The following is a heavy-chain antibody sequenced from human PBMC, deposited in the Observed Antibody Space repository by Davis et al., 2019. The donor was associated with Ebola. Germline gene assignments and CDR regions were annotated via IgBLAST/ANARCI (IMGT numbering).Heavy chain of an antibody. CDR1: GYTFTSYY. V-gene: IGHV1-46*01. CDR2: INPSGGGT. D-gene: IGHD3-10*01. CDR3: ARDLRDRLRFHYYYYYGMDV. J-gene: IGHJ6*02. Sequence: ASVKVSCKASGYTFTSYYMHWVRQAPGQGLEWLGIINPSGGGTGYAQKFQGRVTMTRDTSTSTVYMELSSLRSEDTAVYYCARDLRDRLRFHYYYYYGMDVWGQGTTVTVSS.